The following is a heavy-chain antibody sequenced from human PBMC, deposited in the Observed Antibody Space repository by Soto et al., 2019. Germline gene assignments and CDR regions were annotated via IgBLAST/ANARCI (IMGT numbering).Heavy chain of an antibody. V-gene: IGHV4-30-2*01. CDR1: GGSISSGGYS. CDR3: ARDQLEGNWFDP. CDR2: IYHSGST. J-gene: IGHJ5*02. Sequence: QLQLQESGSGLVRPSQTLSLTCAVSGGSISSGGYSWDWIRQPPGKGLEWIGYIYHSGSTLYHPSLKRRVXMXVYXSKNQFSPKLSSVTAADTAVYYCARDQLEGNWFDPWGQGTLVTVSS. D-gene: IGHD1-1*01.